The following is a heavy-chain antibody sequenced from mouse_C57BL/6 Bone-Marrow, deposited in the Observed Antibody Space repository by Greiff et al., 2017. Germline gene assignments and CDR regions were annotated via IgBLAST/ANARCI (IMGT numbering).Heavy chain of an antibody. Sequence: VQLQQSGTVLARPGASVKMSCKTSGYTFTSYWMHWVKQRPGQGLEWIGAIYPGNSDTSYNQKFKGKAKLTAVTSACTAYMELSSLTNEDSAVYYCTRGYYYGSEGFAYWGQGTLVTVSA. J-gene: IGHJ3*01. D-gene: IGHD1-1*01. CDR1: GYTFTSYW. V-gene: IGHV1-5*01. CDR3: TRGYYYGSEGFAY. CDR2: IYPGNSDT.